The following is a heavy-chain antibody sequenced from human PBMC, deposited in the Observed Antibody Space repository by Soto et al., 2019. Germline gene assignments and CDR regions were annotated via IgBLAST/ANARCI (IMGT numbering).Heavy chain of an antibody. CDR2: ISSSSGTI. CDR1: GFTFSSYS. Sequence: EVQLVESGGGLVQPGGSLRLSCAASGFTFSSYSLNWVRQAPGKGLEWVSYISSSSGTIDYADSVKGRFTISRDNAKNSLYLXXNSLRAXXTXVXYCXXXXFCTNGICYLRYYIDYWGQGTLVSVSS. D-gene: IGHD2-8*01. CDR3: XXXXFCTNGICYLRYYIDY. J-gene: IGHJ4*02. V-gene: IGHV3-48*01.